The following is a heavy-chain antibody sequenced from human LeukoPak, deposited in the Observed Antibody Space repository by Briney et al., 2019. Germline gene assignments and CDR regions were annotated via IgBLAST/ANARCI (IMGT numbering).Heavy chain of an antibody. CDR2: INQDGSEK. CDR3: ARSPYTSGWYGFGY. V-gene: IGHV3-7*01. J-gene: IGHJ4*02. D-gene: IGHD6-19*01. CDR1: GFTFSSYW. Sequence: GGSLRLSCAASGFTFSSYWMSWVRQAPGKGLEWVANINQDGSEKYYVDSVKGRFNISRDNAKNSLYLQLNSLRAEDTAVYYCARSPYTSGWYGFGYWGQGTLVTVSS.